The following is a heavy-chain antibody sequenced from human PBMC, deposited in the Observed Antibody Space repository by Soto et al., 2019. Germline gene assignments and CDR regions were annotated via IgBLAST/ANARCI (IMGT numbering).Heavy chain of an antibody. CDR1: GFTFSSYW. D-gene: IGHD3-16*02. J-gene: IGHJ3*02. V-gene: IGHV3-7*01. Sequence: GGSLRLSCAASGFTFSSYWMSWVRQAPGKGLEWVANIKQDGSEKYYVDSVKGRFTISRDNAKNSLYLQMNSLRAEDTAVYYCALISRDEDPYIWGSYREAFDIWGQGTMVTVSS. CDR3: ALISRDEDPYIWGSYREAFDI. CDR2: IKQDGSEK.